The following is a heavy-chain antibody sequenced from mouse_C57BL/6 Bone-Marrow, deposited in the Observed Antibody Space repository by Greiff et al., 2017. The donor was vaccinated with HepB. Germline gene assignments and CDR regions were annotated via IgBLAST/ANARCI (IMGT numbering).Heavy chain of an antibody. Sequence: EVQLQQSGPELVKPGASVKISCKASGYTFTDYYMNWVKQSHGKSLEWIGDINPNNGGTSYNQKFKGKATLTVDKSSSTAYMELRSLTSEDSAVYYCARFDDGYYLAYWGQGTLVTVSA. CDR1: GYTFTDYY. CDR3: ARFDDGYYLAY. CDR2: INPNNGGT. D-gene: IGHD2-3*01. V-gene: IGHV1-26*01. J-gene: IGHJ3*01.